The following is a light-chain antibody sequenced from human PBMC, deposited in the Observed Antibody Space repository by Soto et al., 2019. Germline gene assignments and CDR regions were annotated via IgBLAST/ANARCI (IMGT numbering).Light chain of an antibody. V-gene: IGKV1-39*01. CDR3: QQSYSTPYT. Sequence: IQMTQSPSYLSASVGDRVTITCRASKSISSYLNWYQQKPGKAPKLLIYAASSLQSGVPSRFSGSGSGTDFTLTISSLQPEDFATYYCQQSYSTPYTFGQGTKLEIK. CDR1: KSISSY. J-gene: IGKJ2*01. CDR2: AAS.